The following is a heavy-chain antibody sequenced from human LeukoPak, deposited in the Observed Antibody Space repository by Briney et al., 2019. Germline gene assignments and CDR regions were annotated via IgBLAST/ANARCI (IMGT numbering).Heavy chain of an antibody. CDR1: GYTLTELS. J-gene: IGHJ3*02. D-gene: IGHD6-19*01. CDR3: ATSIAVAGAYDAFDI. CDR2: FDPEDGET. V-gene: IGHV1-24*01. Sequence: ASVKVSRKVSGYTLTELSMHWVRQAPGKGLEWMGGFDPEDGETIYAQKFQGRVTMTEDTSTDTAYMELSSLRSEDTAVYYCATSIAVAGAYDAFDIWGQGTMVTVSS.